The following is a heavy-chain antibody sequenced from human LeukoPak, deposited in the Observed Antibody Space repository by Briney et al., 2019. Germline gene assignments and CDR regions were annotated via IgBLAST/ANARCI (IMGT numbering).Heavy chain of an antibody. J-gene: IGHJ4*02. Sequence: GGSLRLSCAASGFTFSSYAMSWVRQAPGKGLEWVSAISGSGGSTYYADSVKGRFTISRDNSKNTLYLQMNSLRAEDTAVYYCAKDRSITISEVGAGIDYWSQGTLVTVSS. V-gene: IGHV3-23*01. CDR3: AKDRSITISEVGAGIDY. CDR2: ISGSGGST. D-gene: IGHD3-9*01. CDR1: GFTFSSYA.